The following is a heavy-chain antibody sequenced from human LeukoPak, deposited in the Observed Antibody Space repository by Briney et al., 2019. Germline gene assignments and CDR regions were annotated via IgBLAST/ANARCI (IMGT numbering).Heavy chain of an antibody. D-gene: IGHD3-10*01. Sequence: GGSLRLSCAASGFTFISYGIHWVRQAPGKGLEWVAFIRYDGFNKYYADSVKGRFTISRDNSKNTLYLQMNSLRTEDTAVYYCAKDLGLPGYMDVWGKGTTVTISS. CDR3: AKDLGLPGYMDV. J-gene: IGHJ6*03. CDR1: GFTFISYG. CDR2: IRYDGFNK. V-gene: IGHV3-30*02.